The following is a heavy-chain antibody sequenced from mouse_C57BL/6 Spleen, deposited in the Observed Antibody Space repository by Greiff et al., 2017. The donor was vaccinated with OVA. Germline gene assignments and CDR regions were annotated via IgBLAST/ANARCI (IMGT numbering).Heavy chain of an antibody. J-gene: IGHJ3*01. CDR1: GYTFTDYE. CDR3: TTYDSNRAWCAY. CDR2: IDPETGGT. D-gene: IGHD2-5*01. Sequence: VKLVESGAELVRPGASVTLSCKASGYTFTDYEMHWVKQTPVHGLEWIGAIDPETGGTAYNQKFKGKALLTADKSSSTAYMELRSLTSEDSAVYYCTTYDSNRAWCAYWGQGTLVTVAA. V-gene: IGHV1-15*01.